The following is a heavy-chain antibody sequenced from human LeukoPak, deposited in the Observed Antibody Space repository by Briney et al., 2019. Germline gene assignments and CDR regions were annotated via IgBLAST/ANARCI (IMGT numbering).Heavy chain of an antibody. V-gene: IGHV7-4-1*02. CDR3: ARAFQSLGGLSLPDY. D-gene: IGHD3-16*02. Sequence: GASVKVSCKASVYSFTNYAMNWVRQAPGQGLEGMGWIHPSTGNPTYAQGFTGRFVFSLDTSVSTTYLQISSLKAEDTAVYFCARAFQSLGGLSLPDYWGQGTLLTVSS. CDR2: IHPSTGNP. J-gene: IGHJ4*02. CDR1: VYSFTNYA.